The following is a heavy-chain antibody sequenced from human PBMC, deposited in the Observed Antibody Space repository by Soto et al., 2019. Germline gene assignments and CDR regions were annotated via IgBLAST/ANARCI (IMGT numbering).Heavy chain of an antibody. CDR1: GFTFSNYG. J-gene: IGHJ4*02. CDR3: ARGESSRPDY. Sequence: EVQLVESGGGLVQPGGSLRLSCAASGFTFSNYGINWVRQAPGKGLEWVSYISSSSSSIYYADSVKGRFTISRDNAKNSVYLQMHILRADDTPVYYCARGESSRPDYWGPGTLVTVSS. V-gene: IGHV3-48*01. CDR2: ISSSSSSI.